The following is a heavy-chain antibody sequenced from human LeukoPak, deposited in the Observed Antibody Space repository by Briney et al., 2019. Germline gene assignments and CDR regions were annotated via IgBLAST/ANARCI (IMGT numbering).Heavy chain of an antibody. CDR3: TRVGYIDEGIDY. CDR2: ISGSAHKI. CDR1: GFTFSNYA. V-gene: IGHV3-23*01. Sequence: GGSLRLSCVASGFTFSNYAMSWVRQAPEKGLDWVSVISGSAHKIRYADSVKGRFTISRDNSENTVYLQMNSLRAEDTAIYYCTRVGYIDEGIDYWGQGTLVTVSS. J-gene: IGHJ4*02. D-gene: IGHD5-24*01.